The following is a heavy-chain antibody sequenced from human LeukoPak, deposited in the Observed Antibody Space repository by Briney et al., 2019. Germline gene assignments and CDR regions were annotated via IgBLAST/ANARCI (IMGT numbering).Heavy chain of an antibody. D-gene: IGHD3-10*02. V-gene: IGHV3-21*01. CDR3: AELGITMIGGV. CDR1: GFTFGTYS. Sequence: NAGGSLRLSCAASGFTFGTYSMNWVRQAPGKGLEWVSFISSSSSYIYYADSLKGRFTISRDDAKNSLYLQMNSLRAEDTAVYYCAELGITMIGGVWGKGTTVTISS. J-gene: IGHJ6*04. CDR2: ISSSSSYI.